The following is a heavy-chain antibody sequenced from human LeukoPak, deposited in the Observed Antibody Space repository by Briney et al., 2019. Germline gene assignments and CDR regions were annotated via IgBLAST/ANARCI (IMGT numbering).Heavy chain of an antibody. J-gene: IGHJ4*02. CDR2: IYYSGST. CDR1: GGSISSYY. Sequence: SETLSLTCTVSGGSISSYYWSWIRQPPGKGLEWIGYIYYSGSTNYNPSLKSRVTISVDTSKNQFSLKLSSETAADTAVYYCARRGVGASFDYWGQGTLVIVSS. V-gene: IGHV4-59*08. CDR3: ARRGVGASFDY. D-gene: IGHD1-26*01.